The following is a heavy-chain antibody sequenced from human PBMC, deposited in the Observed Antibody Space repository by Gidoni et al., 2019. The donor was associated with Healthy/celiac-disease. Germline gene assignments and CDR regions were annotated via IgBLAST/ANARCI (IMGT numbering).Heavy chain of an antibody. CDR1: GFTFSIYG. CDR3: AREERGYFDY. CDR2: ICYDGINK. D-gene: IGHD5-12*01. J-gene: IGHJ4*02. Sequence: QVQLVESGVGVVQPGRSRRLSCAASGFTFSIYGMHWVRMAPGQGLEWVAVICYDGINKYYADYVKCRFTISRDNSKNTLYLQMNSLRAEDTAVYYCAREERGYFDYWGQGTLVTVSS. V-gene: IGHV3-33*01.